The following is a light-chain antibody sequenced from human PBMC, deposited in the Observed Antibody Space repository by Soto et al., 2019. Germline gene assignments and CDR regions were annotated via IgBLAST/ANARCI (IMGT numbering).Light chain of an antibody. Sequence: QSALTQPPSASGSPGQSVTISCTGTSSDVSRYHYVSWYQQHPGKAPKLIIYEVTKRPSGVPDRFSGSKSGSTASLTVSGLQAEDDADYYCSSYAGTNNLLFGGGTKVTVL. CDR1: SSDVSRYHY. V-gene: IGLV2-8*01. CDR3: SSYAGTNNLL. J-gene: IGLJ2*01. CDR2: EVT.